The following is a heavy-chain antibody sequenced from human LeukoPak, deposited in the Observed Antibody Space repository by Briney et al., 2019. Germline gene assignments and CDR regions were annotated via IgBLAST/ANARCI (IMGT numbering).Heavy chain of an antibody. CDR1: GDSVSSNSAA. D-gene: IGHD5-12*01. CDR3: ARSRPSKYSGYDRPFDY. CDR2: TYYRSKWYN. V-gene: IGHV6-1*01. Sequence: SQTLSLTCAISGDSVSSNSAAWNWIRQSPSRGLEWLGRTYYRSKWYNDYAVSVKSRITINPDTSKNQFSLQLNSVTPEDTAVYYCARSRPSKYSGYDRPFDYWGQGTLVTVSS. J-gene: IGHJ4*02.